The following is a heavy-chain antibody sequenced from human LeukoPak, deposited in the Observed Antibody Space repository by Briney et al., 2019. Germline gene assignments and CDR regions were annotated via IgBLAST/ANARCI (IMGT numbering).Heavy chain of an antibody. CDR3: AACSSSWPY. D-gene: IGHD6-13*01. CDR2: IYHSGST. J-gene: IGHJ4*02. CDR1: GYSISSGYY. V-gene: IGHV4-38-2*02. Sequence: SETLSLTCTVSGYSISSGYYWGWIRQPPGKGLEWIGSIYHSGSTYYNPSLKSRVTISVDTSKNQFSLKLSSVTAADTAVYYCAACSSSWPYWGQGTLVTVSS.